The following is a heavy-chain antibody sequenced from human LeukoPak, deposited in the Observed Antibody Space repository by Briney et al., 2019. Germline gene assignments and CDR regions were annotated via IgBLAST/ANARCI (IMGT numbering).Heavy chain of an antibody. V-gene: IGHV2-70*11. D-gene: IGHD2-8*01. CDR3: VRFTPYCTNGVCYTFDY. J-gene: IGHJ4*02. CDR1: GFSLSTSGMC. Sequence: SGPTLVNPTQTLTLTCTFSGFSLSTSGMCVSWIRQPPGKALEWLARIDWDDDKYYSTSLKTRLTISKDTSKNQVVLTMTNMDPVDTATYYCVRFTPYCTNGVCYTFDYWGQGTLVTVSS. CDR2: IDWDDDK.